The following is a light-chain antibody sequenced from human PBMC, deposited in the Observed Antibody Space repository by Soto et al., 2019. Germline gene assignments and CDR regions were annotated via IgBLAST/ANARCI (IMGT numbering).Light chain of an antibody. CDR1: SSDIGRYNY. Sequence: QSLLPQPSSVSGPPGQSVTISCTGTSSDIGRYNYVSWYQQHPGRVPKLIISEVRNRPSGVSDRFSGSKSGNSASLTISGLQAGDEADYYCSSYTSTSTQVFGSGTKVTV. CDR3: SSYTSTSTQV. V-gene: IGLV2-14*01. CDR2: EVR. J-gene: IGLJ1*01.